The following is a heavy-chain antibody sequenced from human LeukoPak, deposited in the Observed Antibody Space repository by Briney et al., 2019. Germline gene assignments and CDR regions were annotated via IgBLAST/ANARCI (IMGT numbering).Heavy chain of an antibody. CDR3: ASVAHSSGWYGRVDY. V-gene: IGHV3-21*01. Sequence: PGGSLRLSCAASGFTFSSYSMSWVRQAPGKGLEWVSSISTTSTYIYYADSVKGRFTISRDNARNSLYLQMNSLRAEDTAVYYCASVAHSSGWYGRVDYWGQGTLVTVSS. D-gene: IGHD6-19*01. J-gene: IGHJ4*02. CDR1: GFTFSSYS. CDR2: ISTTSTYI.